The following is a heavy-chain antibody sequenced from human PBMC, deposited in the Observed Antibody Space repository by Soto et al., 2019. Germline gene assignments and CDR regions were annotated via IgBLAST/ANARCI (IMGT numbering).Heavy chain of an antibody. V-gene: IGHV3-7*04. CDR1: GFTFSNDW. D-gene: IGHD3-10*01. CDR3: ARSSGWTGDY. J-gene: IGHJ4*02. Sequence: EVQLVESGGGLVQPGGSLRLSCVASGFTFSNDWMNWVRQVPGKGLEWVANIQQDGSEINYVDSVKGRFTISRDNAQNSLHLQMHSLRAEDSAVYYCARSSGWTGDYWGQGILVTVSS. CDR2: IQQDGSEI.